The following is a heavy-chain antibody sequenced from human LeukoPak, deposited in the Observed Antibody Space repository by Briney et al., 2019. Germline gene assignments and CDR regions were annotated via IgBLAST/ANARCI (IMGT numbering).Heavy chain of an antibody. Sequence: PSETLSLTCAVSGYSISSGYYWGWIRQPPGKGLEWIGSIYHSGSTYYNPSLKSRVTISVDTSKNQFSLKLSSVTAADTAVYYCARQWDYDFWSGVYYYYYMDVWGKGTTVTVSS. D-gene: IGHD3-3*01. CDR3: ARQWDYDFWSGVYYYYYMDV. V-gene: IGHV4-38-2*01. CDR2: IYHSGST. CDR1: GYSISSGYY. J-gene: IGHJ6*03.